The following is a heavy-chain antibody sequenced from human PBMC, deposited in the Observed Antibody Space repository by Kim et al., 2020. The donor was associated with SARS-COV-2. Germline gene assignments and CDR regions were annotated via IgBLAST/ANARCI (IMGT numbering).Heavy chain of an antibody. CDR1: GGSISSSSHH. D-gene: IGHD1-26*01. V-gene: IGHV4-39*01. CDR3: ARLIEGSPADI. J-gene: IGHJ3*02. CDR2: IYYRGNT. Sequence: SETLFLTCTVSGGSISSSSHHWGWIRQPPGKGLEWIGSIYYRGNTYYNPSLKSRVSISVDTSKNQFSLKLSSVTAADTAVYYCARLIEGSPADIWGQGTMVTVSS.